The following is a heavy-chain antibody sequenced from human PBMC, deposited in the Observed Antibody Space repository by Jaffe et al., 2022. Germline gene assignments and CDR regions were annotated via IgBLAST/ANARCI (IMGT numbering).Heavy chain of an antibody. J-gene: IGHJ4*02. V-gene: IGHV3-74*01. D-gene: IGHD6-19*01. Sequence: EVQLVESGGGLVQPGGSLRLSCAASGFTFSSYWMHWVRQAPGKGLVWVSRINSDGSSTSYADSVKGRFTISRDNAKNTLYLQMNSLRAEDTAVYYCAREAYSSGWYVMDFDYWGQGTLVTVSS. CDR1: GFTFSSYW. CDR3: AREAYSSGWYVMDFDY. CDR2: INSDGSST.